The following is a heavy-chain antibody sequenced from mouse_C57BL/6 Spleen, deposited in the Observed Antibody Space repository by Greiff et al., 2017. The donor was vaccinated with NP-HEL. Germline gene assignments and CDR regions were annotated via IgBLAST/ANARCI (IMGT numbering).Heavy chain of an antibody. CDR3: TTRSPYAMDY. CDR1: GFNIKDDY. V-gene: IGHV14-4*01. J-gene: IGHJ4*01. CDR2: IDPENGDT. Sequence: VQLQQSGAELVRPGASVKLSCTASGFNIKDDYMHWVKQRPEQGLEWIGWIDPENGDTEYASKFQGKATITADTSSNTAYLQLSSLTSEDTAVYYCTTRSPYAMDYWGQGTSVTVAS.